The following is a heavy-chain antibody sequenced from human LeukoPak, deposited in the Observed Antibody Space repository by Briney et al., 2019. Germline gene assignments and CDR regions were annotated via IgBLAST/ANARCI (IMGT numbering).Heavy chain of an antibody. CDR3: ARDAESDTGDFLYFDY. D-gene: IGHD4-17*01. CDR2: VYYSGSS. V-gene: IGHV4-39*07. J-gene: IGHJ4*02. CDR1: GDSITSNSFY. Sequence: SETLSLTCTVSGDSITSNSFYWGWIRQPPGKGLEWIGSVYYSGSSYSNPSLKSRVTISVDTPKNQFSLKVTSVTAADTAVYYCARDAESDTGDFLYFDYWGQGTLVTVSS.